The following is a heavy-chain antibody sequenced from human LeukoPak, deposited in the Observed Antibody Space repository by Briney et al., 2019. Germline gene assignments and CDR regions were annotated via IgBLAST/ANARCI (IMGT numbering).Heavy chain of an antibody. CDR3: ARTAARRFDY. V-gene: IGHV1-46*01. CDR1: GYTFPSYF. J-gene: IGHJ4*02. D-gene: IGHD6-6*01. CDR2: INPTGGST. Sequence: ASVKVSCKASGYTFPSYFMHWVRQAPGQGLEWMGIINPTGGSTTCAQKFQGRVTMTRDTSTSTVYMELSSLRSDDTAGYYCARTAARRFDYWGQGTLVTVSS.